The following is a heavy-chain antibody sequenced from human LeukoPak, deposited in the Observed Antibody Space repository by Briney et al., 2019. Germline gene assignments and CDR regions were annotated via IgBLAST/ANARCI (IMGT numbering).Heavy chain of an antibody. Sequence: SDTLSLTCTVSGGSISSHYCSRVRQPPGTGLECCGYIYYSGSTNYNPSLKSRVTISVDTSKIQFSLKLSSVTAADTAVYYCATRTAPNTAMVNWYFDLWGRGTLVTVSS. J-gene: IGHJ2*01. CDR1: GGSISSHY. CDR3: ATRTAPNTAMVNWYFDL. D-gene: IGHD5-18*01. CDR2: IYYSGST. V-gene: IGHV4-59*07.